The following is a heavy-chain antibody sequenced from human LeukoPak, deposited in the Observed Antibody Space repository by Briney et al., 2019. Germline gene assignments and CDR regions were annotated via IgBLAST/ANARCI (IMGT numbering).Heavy chain of an antibody. Sequence: SGGSLRLSCAASGFTFSSYWMSWVRQAPGKGLEWVTNIRQDGSEKYYVDSVKGRFTISRDNAKNSLYLQMNSLRAEDTDVYYCARDQRYCSSSSCPWEPFDYWGQGTLVTVSS. D-gene: IGHD2-2*01. J-gene: IGHJ4*02. V-gene: IGHV3-7*05. CDR1: GFTFSSYW. CDR3: ARDQRYCSSSSCPWEPFDY. CDR2: IRQDGSEK.